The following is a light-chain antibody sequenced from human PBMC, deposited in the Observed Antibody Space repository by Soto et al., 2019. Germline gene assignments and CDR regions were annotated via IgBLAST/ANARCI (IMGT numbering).Light chain of an antibody. CDR1: QSVTTN. CDR2: GAS. J-gene: IGKJ2*01. Sequence: ETVLTQSPATLSVSPGERATISCRASQSVTTNLAWYQQKPGQVPRLLIYGASTKATGIPARFSGSGSGTEFTLSISSLQSDDFAIYHCQQYHSWPHTFGQGTKVDIK. CDR3: QQYHSWPHT. V-gene: IGKV3-15*01.